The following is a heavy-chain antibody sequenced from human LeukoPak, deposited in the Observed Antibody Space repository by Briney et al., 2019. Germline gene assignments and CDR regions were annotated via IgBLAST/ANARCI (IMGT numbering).Heavy chain of an antibody. D-gene: IGHD5-18*01. V-gene: IGHV3-30*04. Sequence: GVSQRLSCAASGFPFSSYAMHWVRQAPGKGLEWVADISYDGSNKYYADSVKGRFTISREHSKHTVYLKMNSLRAEDTAVYYCARGRGGYSYGFYYYYYMDVSGKGTTVTASS. CDR3: ARGRGGYSYGFYYYYYMDV. CDR2: ISYDGSNK. CDR1: GFPFSSYA. J-gene: IGHJ6*03.